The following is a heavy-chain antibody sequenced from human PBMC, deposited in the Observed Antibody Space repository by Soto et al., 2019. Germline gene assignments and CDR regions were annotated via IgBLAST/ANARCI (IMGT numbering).Heavy chain of an antibody. CDR2: IIPIFGTA. Sequence: QVQLVQSGAEVKKPGSSVKVSCKASGGTFSSYAISWERQAPGQGLEWMGGIIPIFGTANYAQKFQGRVTITADESTSTAYMELSSLRSEDTAVYYCARSYDSSCYYEGYWYFDLWGRGTLVTVSS. V-gene: IGHV1-69*12. CDR1: GGTFSSYA. CDR3: ARSYDSSCYYEGYWYFDL. D-gene: IGHD3-22*01. J-gene: IGHJ2*01.